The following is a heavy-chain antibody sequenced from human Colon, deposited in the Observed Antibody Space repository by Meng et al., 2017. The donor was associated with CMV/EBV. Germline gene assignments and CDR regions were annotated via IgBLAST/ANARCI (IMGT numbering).Heavy chain of an antibody. CDR3: ARPLAGLDSGSLDY. D-gene: IGHD1-26*01. CDR1: GYSFTKYW. J-gene: IGHJ4*02. CDR2: IYPDDSDT. V-gene: IGHV5-51*01. Sequence: GESLKISCKGSGYSFTKYWIGWVCQMPGKGPEWMGIIYPDDSDTRYRPPFQGQVTISADKSISIAYLQWSSLKASDTAMYYCARPLAGLDSGSLDYWGQGTLVTVSS.